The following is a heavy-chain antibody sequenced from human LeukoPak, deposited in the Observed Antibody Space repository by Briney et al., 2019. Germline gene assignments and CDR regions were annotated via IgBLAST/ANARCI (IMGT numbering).Heavy chain of an antibody. V-gene: IGHV3-74*01. CDR2: INSDGSST. Sequence: GGSLRLSCAASGFTFSSYWMHWVRQAPGKGLVWVSRINSDGSSTSYADSVKGRFTISRDNAKNTLYLQMNSLRAEDTAVCYCASLLIFDYGDYVFDYWGQGTLVTVSS. D-gene: IGHD4-17*01. J-gene: IGHJ4*02. CDR3: ASLLIFDYGDYVFDY. CDR1: GFTFSSYW.